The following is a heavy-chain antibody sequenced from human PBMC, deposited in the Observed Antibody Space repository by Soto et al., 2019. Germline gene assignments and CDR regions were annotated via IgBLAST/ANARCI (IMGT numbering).Heavy chain of an antibody. V-gene: IGHV2-5*02. CDR2: IYWDDTK. D-gene: IGHD6-19*01. J-gene: IGHJ4*02. CDR1: GFSISTNGVG. CDR3: TRKGAGITSLDH. Sequence: QITLKESGPTLVKPTQTLTLTCTFSGFSISTNGVGVGWIRQPPGKALEWLAVIYWDDTKHYSPSLKSRLTITKDTSKNQVVLTMTNVDPVDTATYYCTRKGAGITSLDHWGQGTLVTVSS.